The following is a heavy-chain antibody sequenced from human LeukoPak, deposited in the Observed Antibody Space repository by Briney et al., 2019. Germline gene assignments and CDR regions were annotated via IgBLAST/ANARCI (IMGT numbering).Heavy chain of an antibody. J-gene: IGHJ4*02. CDR1: GFTFDDYA. CDR3: AKGRGADDY. Sequence: PGRSLRLSCAASGFTFDDYAMHWVRQVPGKGLEWVSGISWNSGSIGYVDSVKGRFTISRDNSKNTLYLQMNSLRAEDTAVYYCAKGRGADDYWGQGTLVTVSS. D-gene: IGHD3-10*01. CDR2: ISWNSGSI. V-gene: IGHV3-9*01.